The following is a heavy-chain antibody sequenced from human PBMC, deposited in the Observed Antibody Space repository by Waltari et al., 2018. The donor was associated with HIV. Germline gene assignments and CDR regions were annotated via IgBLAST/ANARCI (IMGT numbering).Heavy chain of an antibody. V-gene: IGHV4-39*01. CDR1: GCSISSSGYY. CDR3: ARAVSGASFDY. J-gene: IGHJ4*02. Sequence: QLQLQESGPGLVKPSETLSLTCTVSGCSISSSGYYWGWIRQSPGKGLEGIGNIYYSGSTYYNPSLKSRVTISVDTSKNQFSLKLSSVTAADTAVYYCARAVSGASFDYWGQGTLVTVSS. CDR2: IYYSGST. D-gene: IGHD6-19*01.